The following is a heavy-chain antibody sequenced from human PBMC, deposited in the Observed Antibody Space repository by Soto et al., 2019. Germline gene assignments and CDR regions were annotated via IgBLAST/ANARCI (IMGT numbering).Heavy chain of an antibody. V-gene: IGHV4-39*01. Sequence: SETLCIACTFSVGSISISSYYWGWIRQPPGKGLEWIGSIYYSGSTYYNPSLKSRVTISVDTSKNQFSLKLSSVTAADTAVYYCARSYGDYVDYWGQGTMVTVSS. CDR1: VGSISISSYY. CDR3: ARSYGDYVDY. J-gene: IGHJ4*02. D-gene: IGHD4-17*01. CDR2: IYYSGST.